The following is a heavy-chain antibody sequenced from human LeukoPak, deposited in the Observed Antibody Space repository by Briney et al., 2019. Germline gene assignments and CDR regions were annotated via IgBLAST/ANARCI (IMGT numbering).Heavy chain of an antibody. V-gene: IGHV1-2*06. CDR1: GYTFTGYY. CDR3: ARAAITMVRGVSYLHD. CDR2: INPNSGGT. Sequence: ASVKVSCKASGYTFTGYYMHWVRQAPGQGLEWMGRINPNSGGTNYAQKFQGRVTMTRDTSISTAYMELSRLRSDDTAVHYCARAAITMVRGVSYLHDWGQGTLVTVSS. J-gene: IGHJ4*02. D-gene: IGHD3-10*01.